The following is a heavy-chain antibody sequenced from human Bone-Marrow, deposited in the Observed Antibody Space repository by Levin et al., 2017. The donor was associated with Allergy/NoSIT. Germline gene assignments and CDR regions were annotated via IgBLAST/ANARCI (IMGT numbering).Heavy chain of an antibody. Sequence: PSETLSLTCTVSGGSIRSSYWNWVRQPPGKGLEWIGHIYYSGSTNYNPSLKSRGTISIGMSKDHFSLKLSSVTAADTAMYYCARRLTPRETGAFDVWGQGTLVTVSS. CDR1: GGSIRSSY. CDR2: IYYSGST. J-gene: IGHJ3*01. CDR3: ARRLTPRETGAFDV. V-gene: IGHV4-59*08. D-gene: IGHD5-24*01.